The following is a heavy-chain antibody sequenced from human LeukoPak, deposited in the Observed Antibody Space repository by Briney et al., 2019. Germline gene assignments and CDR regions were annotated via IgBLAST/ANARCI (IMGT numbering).Heavy chain of an antibody. V-gene: IGHV3-21*01. CDR3: ARSEHSSSSFDY. CDR2: ISSSSTHI. D-gene: IGHD6-6*01. Sequence: GGSLRLSCAASGYTLSSYSMNWVRQAPGKGLEWVSYISSSSTHIYYADSVKGRFTISRDNARNSLYLQMNSLRAEDTAIYYCARSEHSSSSFDYWGQGTLVTVSS. CDR1: GYTLSSYS. J-gene: IGHJ4*02.